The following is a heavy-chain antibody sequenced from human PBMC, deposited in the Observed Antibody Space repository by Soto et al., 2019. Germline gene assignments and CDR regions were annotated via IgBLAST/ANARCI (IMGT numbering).Heavy chain of an antibody. D-gene: IGHD3-10*01. J-gene: IGHJ6*02. CDR2: VHHSWGS. CDR1: GGSISSYY. CDR3: ARQGFGPLRGLVDV. V-gene: IGHV4-59*08. Sequence: QVQLQESGPGLVKPSETLSLSCTVSGGSISSYYWSWFRQSPGKRMEWIGYVHHSWGSSYNPSLQSRVAVSLDTSRRQFSLQVTSVPATAPAVYYCARQGFGPLRGLVDVWGQGTTVTVSS.